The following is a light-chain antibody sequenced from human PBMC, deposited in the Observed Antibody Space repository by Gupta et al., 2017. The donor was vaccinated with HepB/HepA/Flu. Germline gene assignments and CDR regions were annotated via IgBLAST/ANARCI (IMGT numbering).Light chain of an antibody. CDR1: SSNIGNNY. V-gene: IGLV1-51*01. CDR3: ATWDDSLSAVV. Sequence: HSVFTPPPSVSAAPGPKVTISCSGSSSNIGNNYVSWYQQLPGTAPKLLIYNNNKRPSGIPDRFSGSKSGTSATLGITGLQTGDEADYYCATWDDSLSAVVFGGGTKLTVL. J-gene: IGLJ2*01. CDR2: NNN.